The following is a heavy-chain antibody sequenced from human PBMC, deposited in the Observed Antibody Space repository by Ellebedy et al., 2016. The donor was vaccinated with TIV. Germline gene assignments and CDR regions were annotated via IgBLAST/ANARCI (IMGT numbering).Heavy chain of an antibody. CDR2: IKQDGSEK. D-gene: IGHD3-9*01. V-gene: IGHV3-7*02. J-gene: IGHJ6*02. CDR1: GFTFSSYA. Sequence: PGGSLRLSCAASGFTFSSYAMTWVRQAPGKGLEWVANIKQDGSEKYYVDSVKGRFTISRDNAKNSLYLQMNSLRAEDTAVYYCARGSGYYDILTGYDGGMDVWGQGTTVTVSS. CDR3: ARGSGYYDILTGYDGGMDV.